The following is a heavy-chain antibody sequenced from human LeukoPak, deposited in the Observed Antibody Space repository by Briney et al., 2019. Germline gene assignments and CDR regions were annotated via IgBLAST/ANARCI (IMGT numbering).Heavy chain of an antibody. CDR2: INHSGST. CDR3: ARGGRFRAAGINY. CDR1: GGSFSGYY. J-gene: IGHJ4*02. V-gene: IGHV4-34*01. Sequence: PSETLSLTCAVYGGSFSGYYWSWIRQPPGKGLEWIGEINHSGSTNYNPPLKSRVTISVDTSKNQFSLKLSSATAADTAVYYCARGGRFRAAGINYWGQGTLVTVSS. D-gene: IGHD6-13*01.